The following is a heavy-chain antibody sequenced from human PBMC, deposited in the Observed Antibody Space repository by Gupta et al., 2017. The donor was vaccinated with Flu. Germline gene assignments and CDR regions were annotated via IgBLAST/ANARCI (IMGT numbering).Heavy chain of an antibody. D-gene: IGHD1-26*01. CDR2: ISASGSRT. V-gene: IGHV3-23*01. J-gene: IGHJ6*02. Sequence: PGKGLEWTSGISASGSRTYYADSVKGRFTISRDTSKNTLYLQMNSLRADDTAIYYCAKNRVAGAISYYYGLDVWGQGTTVTVSS. CDR3: AKNRVAGAISYYYGLDV.